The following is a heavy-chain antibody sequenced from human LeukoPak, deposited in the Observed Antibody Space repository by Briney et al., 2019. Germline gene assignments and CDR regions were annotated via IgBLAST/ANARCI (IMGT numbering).Heavy chain of an antibody. CDR1: GFTFSSYW. Sequence: GGSLRLSCAASGFTFSSYWMIWFRQAPGKGLEWVAHINQDGSVKNYVDSVKGRFTISRDNANNLSYLQMNSLRAEDTAVYYCARDPLTAFSPLDYWGQGTLVTVSS. V-gene: IGHV3-7*03. J-gene: IGHJ4*02. CDR2: INQDGSVK. D-gene: IGHD5-18*01. CDR3: ARDPLTAFSPLDY.